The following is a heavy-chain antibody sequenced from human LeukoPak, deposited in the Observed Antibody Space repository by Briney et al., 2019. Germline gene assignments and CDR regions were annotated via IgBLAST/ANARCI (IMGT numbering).Heavy chain of an antibody. CDR3: ARHVYIGYYSYYMDV. CDR1: GNSISSGDNY. J-gene: IGHJ6*03. Sequence: PSQTLSLTCTVSGNSISSGDNYWSWIRQPAGKGLEWIGSMYYSGSTYYNPSLRSRVTISVDTSRNQLSLKLSSVTAADTAMYYCARHVYIGYYSYYMDVWGKGTTVTISS. CDR2: MYYSGST. V-gene: IGHV4-30-2*03.